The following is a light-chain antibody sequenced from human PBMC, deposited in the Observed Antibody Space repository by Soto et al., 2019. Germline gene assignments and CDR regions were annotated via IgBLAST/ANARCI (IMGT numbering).Light chain of an antibody. CDR1: QSISSW. Sequence: DIQMTQSPSTLSASVGDRVTITCRASQSISSWLAWYQQKPGKAPKLLIYDASSLESGVPSRFSGSGSGTEFTLTISSLQPDEFATYYCQQYNSYWTVGQGTKVDIK. J-gene: IGKJ1*01. CDR3: QQYNSYWT. V-gene: IGKV1-5*01. CDR2: DAS.